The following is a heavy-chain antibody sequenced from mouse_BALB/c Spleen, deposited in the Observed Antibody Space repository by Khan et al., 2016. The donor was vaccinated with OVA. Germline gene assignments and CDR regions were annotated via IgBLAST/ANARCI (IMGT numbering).Heavy chain of an antibody. D-gene: IGHD3-1*01. J-gene: IGHJ1*01. CDR3: TRWATWFFDV. CDR2: IYPGVGYI. CDR1: GYTFTNYW. Sequence: QVQLKQSGAELVRPGTSVKISCRASGYTFTNYWLGWVKQRPGHGLEWIGDIYPGVGYINYIEKFKGRATLTAGTSSSTAYIQISGLTSEDSAVYFCTRWATWFFDVWGAGTTVTVSS. V-gene: IGHV1-63*02.